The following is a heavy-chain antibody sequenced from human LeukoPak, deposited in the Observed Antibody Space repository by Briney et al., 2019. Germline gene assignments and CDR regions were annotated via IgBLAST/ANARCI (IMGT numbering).Heavy chain of an antibody. D-gene: IGHD3-3*01. CDR1: GFTFSNNW. V-gene: IGHV3-7*01. CDR3: ARAPISIRFQTSPYDAFDI. J-gene: IGHJ3*02. Sequence: GGSLRLSCAASGFTFSNNWMSWVRQAPGKGLEWVANIKQDGSEKYYVDSVKGRFTISRDNAKNSLYLQMNSLRAEDTAVYYCARAPISIRFQTSPYDAFDIWGQGTMVTVSS. CDR2: IKQDGSEK.